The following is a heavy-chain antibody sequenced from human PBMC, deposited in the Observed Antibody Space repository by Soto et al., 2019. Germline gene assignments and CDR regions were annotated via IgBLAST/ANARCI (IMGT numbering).Heavy chain of an antibody. CDR2: IYYSGST. J-gene: IGHJ5*02. CDR3: ARLEIQLWLRDGWFDP. V-gene: IGHV4-59*01. D-gene: IGHD5-18*01. CDR1: GGSISSYY. Sequence: PSETLSLTCTVSGGSISSYYWSWIRQPPGKGLEWIGYIYYSGSTNYNPSLKSRVTISVDTSKNQFSLKLSSVTAADTAVYYCARLEIQLWLRDGWFDPWGQGTLVTVSS.